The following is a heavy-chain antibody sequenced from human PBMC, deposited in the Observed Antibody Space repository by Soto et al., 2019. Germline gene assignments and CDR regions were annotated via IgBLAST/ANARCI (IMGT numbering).Heavy chain of an antibody. V-gene: IGHV1-69*13. CDR1: GGTFSSYA. J-gene: IGHJ5*02. Sequence: SVKVSCKASGGTFSSYAISWVRQAPGQGLEWMGGIIPIFGTANYAQKFQGRVTITADESTSTAYMELSSLRSEDTAVYYCARVRRVGLVILSMFDPWGQGTLVTVSS. D-gene: IGHD3-9*01. CDR2: IIPIFGTA. CDR3: ARVRRVGLVILSMFDP.